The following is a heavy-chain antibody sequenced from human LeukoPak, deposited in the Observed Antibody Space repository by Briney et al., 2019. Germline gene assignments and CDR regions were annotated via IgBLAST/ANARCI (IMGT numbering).Heavy chain of an antibody. CDR2: ISAYNGNT. Sequence: ASVKVSCKASGYTFTSYGISWVRQAPGQGLEWMGWISAYNGNTNYAQKLQGRVTMTTDTSTSTACMELRSLRSDDTAVYYCAREGYCSSTSCYSPENYYYYYGMDVWGQGTTVTVSS. V-gene: IGHV1-18*01. D-gene: IGHD2-2*02. CDR1: GYTFTSYG. J-gene: IGHJ6*02. CDR3: AREGYCSSTSCYSPENYYYYYGMDV.